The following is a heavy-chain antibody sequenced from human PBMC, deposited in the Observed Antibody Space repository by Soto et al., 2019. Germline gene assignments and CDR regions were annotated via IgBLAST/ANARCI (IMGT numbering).Heavy chain of an antibody. CDR1: GGSISMSDYY. J-gene: IGHJ5*02. CDR2: INYRGTS. D-gene: IGHD5-18*01. Sequence: QLQLQESGPGLVKPSETLSLTCSVSGGSISMSDYYWGWIRQPPGEGLGWVGNINYRGTSYPNPSLKSRVTISVDTSKNQFSLKLSSVTAADTAIYDCVDMRGQWIPRTWGQGTLVTVSS. V-gene: IGHV4-39*01. CDR3: VDMRGQWIPRT.